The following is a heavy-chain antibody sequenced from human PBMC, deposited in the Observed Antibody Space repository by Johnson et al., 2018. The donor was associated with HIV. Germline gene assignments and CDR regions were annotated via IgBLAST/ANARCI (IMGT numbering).Heavy chain of an antibody. CDR2: ISYDGSNK. V-gene: IGHV3-30-3*01. Sequence: QVLLVESGGGVVRPGGSLRLSCAASGFTLSDYYMSWIRQAPGKGLEWVAVISYDGSNKYYADSVKGRFTISRDNSKNTLYLQMNSLRAKDTAVYYCARVYYYDNKDGFDIWGQGTTVTVSS. CDR3: ARVYYYDNKDGFDI. CDR1: GFTLSDYY. J-gene: IGHJ3*02. D-gene: IGHD3-22*01.